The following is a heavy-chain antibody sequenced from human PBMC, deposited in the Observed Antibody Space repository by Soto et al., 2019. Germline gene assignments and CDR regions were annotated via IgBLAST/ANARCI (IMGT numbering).Heavy chain of an antibody. J-gene: IGHJ6*03. V-gene: IGHV4-34*01. CDR3: ARGYYGSSYMDV. CDR2: INHSGST. CDR1: GGSFSGYY. Sequence: ETLSLTCAVYGGSFSGYYWSWIRQPPGKGLEWIGEINHSGSTNYNPSLKSRVTISVDTSKNQFSLKLSSVTAADTAVYYCARGYYGSSYMDVWGKGTTVTVSS. D-gene: IGHD3-10*01.